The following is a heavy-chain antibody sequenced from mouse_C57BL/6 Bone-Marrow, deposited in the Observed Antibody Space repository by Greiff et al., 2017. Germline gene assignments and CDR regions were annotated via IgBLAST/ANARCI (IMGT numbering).Heavy chain of an antibody. CDR2: IDPSDSDT. J-gene: IGHJ1*03. V-gene: IGHV1-52*01. D-gene: IGHD2-5*01. CDR1: GYTFTSYW. CDR3: ARWGYSNSWYFEG. Sequence: QVQLQQPGAELVRPGASVKLSCKASGYTFTSYWMHWVKQRPIQGLEWIGNIDPSDSDTHYNQKFKDKATLTVDKSSSTAYMQLSSLTSEDSAVYYCARWGYSNSWYFEGWGTGTTVTVSS.